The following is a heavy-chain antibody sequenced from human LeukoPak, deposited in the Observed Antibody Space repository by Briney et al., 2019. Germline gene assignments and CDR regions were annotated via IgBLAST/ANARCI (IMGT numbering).Heavy chain of an antibody. CDR3: ARDHYDFWSGYLNFDY. J-gene: IGHJ4*02. D-gene: IGHD3-3*01. Sequence: SVKVSCKASGCTFSSYAISWVRQAPGQGLEWMGGIIPIFGTANYAQKFQGRVTITADESTSTAYMELSSLRSEDTAVYYCARDHYDFWSGYLNFDYWGQGTLVTVSS. CDR2: IIPIFGTA. V-gene: IGHV1-69*13. CDR1: GCTFSSYA.